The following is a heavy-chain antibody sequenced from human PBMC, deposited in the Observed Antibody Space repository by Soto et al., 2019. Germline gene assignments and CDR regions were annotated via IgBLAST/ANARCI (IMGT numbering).Heavy chain of an antibody. Sequence: SETLSVTCAFYVGSFSVYYWSWIRQPPGKGLEWIGEINHSGSTNYNPSLKSRVTISVDTSKNQFSLKLSSVTAADTAVYYCAGWAIFGMIVVVNPGYGMDVWGQGTTVTVSS. D-gene: IGHD3-22*01. V-gene: IGHV4-34*01. CDR2: INHSGST. J-gene: IGHJ6*01. CDR3: AGWAIFGMIVVVNPGYGMDV. CDR1: VGSFSVYY.